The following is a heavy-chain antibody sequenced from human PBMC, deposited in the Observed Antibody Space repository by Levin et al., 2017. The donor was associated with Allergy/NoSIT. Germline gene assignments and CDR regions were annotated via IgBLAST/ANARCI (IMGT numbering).Heavy chain of an antibody. CDR1: GGSISSYY. D-gene: IGHD6-6*01. J-gene: IGHJ3*02. Sequence: RPSETLSLTCTVSGGSISSYYWSWIRQPPGKGLEWIGYIYYSGSTNYNPSLKSRVTISVDTSKNQFSLKLSSVTAADTAVYYCARVRPENDAFDIWGQGTMVTVSS. CDR2: IYYSGST. CDR3: ARVRPENDAFDI. V-gene: IGHV4-59*01.